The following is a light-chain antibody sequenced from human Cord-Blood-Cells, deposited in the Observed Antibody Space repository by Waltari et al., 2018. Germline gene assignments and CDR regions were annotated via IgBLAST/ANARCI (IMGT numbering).Light chain of an antibody. Sequence: EIVMTQSPATLSVSPGARATLSCRASQSVSSNLAWYQQKPGQAPRLLIYGASTRATASPARFSGSGAGTEFTLTISSRQSEDFAVYYCQQYNNWPPCSFGQGTKLEIK. J-gene: IGKJ2*04. V-gene: IGKV3-15*01. CDR2: GAS. CDR1: QSVSSN. CDR3: QQYNNWPPCS.